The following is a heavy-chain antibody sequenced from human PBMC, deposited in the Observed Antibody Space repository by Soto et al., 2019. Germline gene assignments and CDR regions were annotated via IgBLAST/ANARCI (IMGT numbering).Heavy chain of an antibody. CDR3: ARGNYGDAFDM. CDR1: GFTFSSFW. Sequence: LRLSCAASGFTFSSFWMNWVRQAPGNGLEWVANMKQDETETYNVDSVKGRFTISRDNAKNSVYLQLSSLRAEDTAVYYCARGNYGDAFDMWGQGTMVTVSS. D-gene: IGHD3-16*01. J-gene: IGHJ3*02. CDR2: MKQDETET. V-gene: IGHV3-7*01.